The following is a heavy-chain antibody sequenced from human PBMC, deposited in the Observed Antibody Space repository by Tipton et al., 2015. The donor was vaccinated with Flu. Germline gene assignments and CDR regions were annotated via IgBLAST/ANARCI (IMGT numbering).Heavy chain of an antibody. J-gene: IGHJ3*02. D-gene: IGHD2-21*02. V-gene: IGHV3-53*01. Sequence: SLRLSCAASGFTVTGSYMSWVRQTPGGGLEWLSILYTAGATYYRDSVKGRFTVSRDDSANTVFLQMTSLRVEDTAVYYCARYRDDFHSDGLDIWGQGTVVTVSS. CDR3: ARYRDDFHSDGLDI. CDR2: LYTAGAT. CDR1: GFTVTGSY.